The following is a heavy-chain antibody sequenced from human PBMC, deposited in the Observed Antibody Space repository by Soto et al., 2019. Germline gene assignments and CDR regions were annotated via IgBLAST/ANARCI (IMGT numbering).Heavy chain of an antibody. CDR2: ISYDGSNK. J-gene: IGHJ4*02. V-gene: IGHV3-30*18. CDR3: AKDGTIGY. Sequence: QVQLVESGGGVVQPGRSLRLSCAASGFTFSSYGMHWFRQAPGKGLEWVAVISYDGSNKYYADSVKGRFTISRDNSKNTLYLQMNSLRAEDTAVYYCAKDGTIGYWGQGTLVTVSS. CDR1: GFTFSSYG.